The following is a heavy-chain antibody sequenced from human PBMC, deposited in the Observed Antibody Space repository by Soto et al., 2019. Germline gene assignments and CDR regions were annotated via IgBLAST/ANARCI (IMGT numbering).Heavy chain of an antibody. CDR2: ISGSGGST. D-gene: IGHD6-13*01. Sequence: EVQLLESGGGLVQPGGSLRLSCAASGFTFSSYAMSWVRQASGKGLEWVSAISGSGGSTYYADSVKGRFTISRDNSKNTLYLQMNSLRAEDTAVYYCAKIPHSSSWYLDAFDIWGQGTMVTVSS. CDR1: GFTFSSYA. V-gene: IGHV3-23*01. J-gene: IGHJ3*02. CDR3: AKIPHSSSWYLDAFDI.